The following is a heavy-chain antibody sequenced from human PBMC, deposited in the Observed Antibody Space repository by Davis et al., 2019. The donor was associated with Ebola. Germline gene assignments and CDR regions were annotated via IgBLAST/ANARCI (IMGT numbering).Heavy chain of an antibody. CDR3: ASARNIAVGDV. Sequence: ASVKVSCKASGHTFISDYMHWVRQAPGQGLEWMGIINPSGGTTAYAPKFQGRLTVTRDTSTSTVYLELSSLRSEDTAVYFCASARNIAVGDVWGQGTTVSVSS. D-gene: IGHD2-21*01. V-gene: IGHV1-46*01. CDR1: GHTFISDY. CDR2: INPSGGTT. J-gene: IGHJ6*02.